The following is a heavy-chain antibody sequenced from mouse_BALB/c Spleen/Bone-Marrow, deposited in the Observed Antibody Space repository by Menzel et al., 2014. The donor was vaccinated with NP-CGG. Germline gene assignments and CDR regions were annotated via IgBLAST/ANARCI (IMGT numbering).Heavy chain of an antibody. CDR3: ARGGISVDY. CDR2: IYPGDGDT. J-gene: IGHJ2*01. V-gene: IGHV1-80*01. Sequence: LEESGAELVRPGSSVKISCKSSGYAFSTYWINWVKQRPGQGLEWIGQIYPGDGDTDFNGKFKDKATLTADRSSNTAYMEFSSLTSEDSAVYFCARGGISVDYWGQGTTLTVSS. CDR1: GYAFSTYW.